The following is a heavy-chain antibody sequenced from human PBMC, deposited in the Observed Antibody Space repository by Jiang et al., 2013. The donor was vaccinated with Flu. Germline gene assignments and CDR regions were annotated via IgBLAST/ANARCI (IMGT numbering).Heavy chain of an antibody. J-gene: IGHJ5*02. CDR3: ARGGIQPPNWFDP. V-gene: IGHV4-34*01. CDR1: GGSFSGYY. Sequence: LLKPSETLSLTCAVYGGSFSGYYWSWIRQPPGKGLEWIGEINHSGSTNYNPSLKSRVTISVDTSKNQFSLKLSSVTAADTAVYYCARGGIQPPNWFDPWGQGTLVTVSS. CDR2: INHSGST.